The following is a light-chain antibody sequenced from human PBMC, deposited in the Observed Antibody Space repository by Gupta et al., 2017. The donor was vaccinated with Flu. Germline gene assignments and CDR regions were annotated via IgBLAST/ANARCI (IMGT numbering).Light chain of an antibody. CDR2: MGS. CDR1: QSLLLSDGYDY. V-gene: IGKV2-28*01. J-gene: IGKJ2*01. CDR3: RQALQTPYT. Sequence: IVMTQSPLSLPVTPGEPAFISCKSSQSLLLSDGYDYLAWFLQKPGQSPHLLIHMGSSRASGVPDRFSGSGSGTNFTLKLSRVEAEDVGVYYCRQALQTPYTFGQGTKLDIK.